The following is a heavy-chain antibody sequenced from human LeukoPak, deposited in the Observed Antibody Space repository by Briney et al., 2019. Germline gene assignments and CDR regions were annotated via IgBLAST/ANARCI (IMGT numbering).Heavy chain of an antibody. D-gene: IGHD3-3*01. V-gene: IGHV4-39*01. Sequence: SETLSLTCTVSGGSISSYYWGWIRQPPGKGLEWIGSIYYSGSTYYNPSLKSRVTISVDTSKNQLSLKLSSVTAADTAVYYCARHDFWSGLYMDVWGKGTTVTVSS. CDR1: GGSISSYY. CDR2: IYYSGST. CDR3: ARHDFWSGLYMDV. J-gene: IGHJ6*03.